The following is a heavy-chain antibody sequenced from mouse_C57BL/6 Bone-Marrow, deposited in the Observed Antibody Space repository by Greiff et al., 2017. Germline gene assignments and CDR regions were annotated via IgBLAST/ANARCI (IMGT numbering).Heavy chain of an antibody. CDR1: GYAFTNYL. CDR3: AREDGNYLGYFDV. J-gene: IGHJ1*03. CDR2: INPGSGGT. V-gene: IGHV1-54*01. D-gene: IGHD2-1*01. Sequence: QVQLQQSGAELVRPGTSVKVSCKASGYAFTNYLIEWVKQRPGQGLEWIGVINPGSGGTNYNEKFKGKATLTADKSSSTAYMQLSGLTSEDSAVYFCAREDGNYLGYFDVWGTGTTVTVSS.